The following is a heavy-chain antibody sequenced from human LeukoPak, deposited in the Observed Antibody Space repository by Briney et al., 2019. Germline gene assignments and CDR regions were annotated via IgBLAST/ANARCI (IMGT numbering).Heavy chain of an antibody. CDR2: IKQDGSEK. CDR3: ARVFTVAVPAAMMFDL. Sequence: GGSLRLSCAASGFTFSSYWMSWVRQAPGKGLEWVANIKQDGSEKYYVDSVKGRFAISRDNAKNSLYLQMNSLRAEDTAVYYCARVFTVAVPAAMMFDLWGQGTLVTVSS. D-gene: IGHD2-2*01. CDR1: GFTFSSYW. V-gene: IGHV3-7*01. J-gene: IGHJ5*02.